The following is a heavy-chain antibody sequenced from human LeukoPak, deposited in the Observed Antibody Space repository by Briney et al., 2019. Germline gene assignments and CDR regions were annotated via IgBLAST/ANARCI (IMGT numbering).Heavy chain of an antibody. D-gene: IGHD6-13*01. CDR1: GFTFDDYT. Sequence: GGSLRLSCAASGFTFDDYTMHWVRQAPGKGLEWVSLISWDGGSTYYAGSVKGRFTISRDNSKNSLYLQMNSLRTEDTALYYCAKDTGSSSWNFDYWGQGTLVTVSS. V-gene: IGHV3-43*01. CDR2: ISWDGGST. CDR3: AKDTGSSSWNFDY. J-gene: IGHJ4*02.